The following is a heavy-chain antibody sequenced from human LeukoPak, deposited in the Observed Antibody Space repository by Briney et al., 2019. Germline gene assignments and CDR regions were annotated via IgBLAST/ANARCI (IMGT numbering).Heavy chain of an antibody. Sequence: GGSLRPSCVASGFTFSSYWMSWVRQAPGKGLEWVANIKQDGSEKYYVDSVKGRFTISRDNAKNSLYLQMNSLRAEDTAVYYCARPSSGWYANAFDIWGQGTMVTVSS. V-gene: IGHV3-7*01. D-gene: IGHD6-19*01. J-gene: IGHJ3*02. CDR3: ARPSSGWYANAFDI. CDR1: GFTFSSYW. CDR2: IKQDGSEK.